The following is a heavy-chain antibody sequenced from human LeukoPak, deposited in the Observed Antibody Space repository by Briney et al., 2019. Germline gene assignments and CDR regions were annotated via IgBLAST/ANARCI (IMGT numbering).Heavy chain of an antibody. CDR1: GYSISSGYY. V-gene: IGHV4-38-2*02. Sequence: SETLSLTCTVSGYSISSGYYWVWIRQTPGKGLEWIGSIYRSGSTNYNPSLKSRVTISVDTSKNQFSLKLSSVTAADTAVYYCYGDSGNWFDPWGQGTLVTVSS. J-gene: IGHJ5*02. CDR2: IYRSGST. CDR3: YGDSGNWFDP. D-gene: IGHD4-17*01.